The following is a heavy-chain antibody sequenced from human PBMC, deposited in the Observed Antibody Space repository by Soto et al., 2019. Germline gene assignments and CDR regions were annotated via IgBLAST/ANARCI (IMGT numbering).Heavy chain of an antibody. CDR3: TTEVLSSGGYYYYGMDV. V-gene: IGHV3-15*01. CDR2: IKSKTDGGTT. Sequence: GGSLRLSCAASGFTFSNAWMSWVRQAPGKGLEWVGRIKSKTDGGTTDYAAPVKGRFTISRDDSKNTLYLQMNSLKTEDTAVYYCTTEVLSSGGYYYYGMDVWGQGTTVTVS. D-gene: IGHD6-25*01. J-gene: IGHJ6*02. CDR1: GFTFSNAW.